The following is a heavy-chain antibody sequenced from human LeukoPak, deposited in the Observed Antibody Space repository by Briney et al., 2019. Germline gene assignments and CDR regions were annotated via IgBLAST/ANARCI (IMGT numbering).Heavy chain of an antibody. CDR3: ARVTEQQMPDY. Sequence: SETLSLTCTVSGGSISSGGYYWSWVRQHPGKGLEWIGYIYYSGSTYYNPSLKSRVTISVDTSKNQFSLKLSSVTAADTAVYYCARVTEQQMPDYWGQGTLVTVSS. D-gene: IGHD6-13*01. CDR1: GGSISSGGYY. J-gene: IGHJ4*02. CDR2: IYYSGST. V-gene: IGHV4-31*03.